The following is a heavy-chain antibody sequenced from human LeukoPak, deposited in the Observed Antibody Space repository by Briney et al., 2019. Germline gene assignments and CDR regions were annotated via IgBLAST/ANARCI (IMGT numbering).Heavy chain of an antibody. Sequence: PGGSLRLSCAASGFTFSRYSMNWVRQAPGKGLEWVSSISTSSSYIYYADSVKGRFTISRDNAKNSLYLQMNSLRAEHTAMYYCARDSGYNAFDYWGQGTLVTVSS. D-gene: IGHD5-12*01. J-gene: IGHJ4*02. CDR3: ARDSGYNAFDY. CDR1: GFTFSRYS. V-gene: IGHV3-21*04. CDR2: ISTSSSYI.